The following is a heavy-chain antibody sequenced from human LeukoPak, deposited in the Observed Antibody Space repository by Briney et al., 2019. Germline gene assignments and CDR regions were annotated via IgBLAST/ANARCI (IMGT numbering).Heavy chain of an antibody. D-gene: IGHD3-10*01. V-gene: IGHV3-7*01. CDR2: IKQDGSEK. J-gene: IGHJ3*02. CDR3: ASLLTSRPFADASDI. CDR1: GFTFSSYW. Sequence: GGSLRLSCAASGFTFSSYWMSWVRQAPGKGLEWVANIKQDGSEKYYVDSVKGRFTISRDNAKNSLYLQMNSLRAEDTAVYYCASLLTSRPFADASDIWGQGTMVTVSS.